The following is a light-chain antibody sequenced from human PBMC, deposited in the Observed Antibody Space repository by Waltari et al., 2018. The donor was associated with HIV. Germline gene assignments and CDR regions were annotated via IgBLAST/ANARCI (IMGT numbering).Light chain of an antibody. CDR3: QQYLSTPLT. V-gene: IGKV4-1*01. CDR1: HSVLYRSNKKNY. CDR2: WAS. Sequence: DVVLTQSPASLAVSLGERAPINCKSSHSVLYRSNKKNYLAWYQQKPGQPPKLLFYWASTRESGISDRFSASGSGTDFTLTITSLQVDDVAVYYCQQYLSTPLTVGGGTKVEI. J-gene: IGKJ4*01.